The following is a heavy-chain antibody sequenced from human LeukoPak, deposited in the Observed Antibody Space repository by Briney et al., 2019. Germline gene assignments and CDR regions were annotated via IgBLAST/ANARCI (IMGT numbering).Heavy chain of an antibody. V-gene: IGHV3-64D*06. CDR3: VRGTGY. J-gene: IGHJ4*02. CDR2: ISSNGDNT. Sequence: GGSPRLSCSVSGFTFSTYVMHWVRQAPGKGLEYVSAISSNGDNTYYADSVKGRFTISRDNSKNTLYLRMSSLRADDTAVYYCVRGTGYWGQGTLVTVSS. CDR1: GFTFSTYV.